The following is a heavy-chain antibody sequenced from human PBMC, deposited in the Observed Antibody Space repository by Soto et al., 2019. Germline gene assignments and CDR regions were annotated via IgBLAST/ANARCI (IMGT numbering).Heavy chain of an antibody. CDR1: GGSISSGGYS. CDR2: IYHSGST. J-gene: IGHJ5*02. Sequence: SETLSLTCAVSGGSISSGGYSWSWIRQPPGKGLEWIGYIYHSGSTYYNPSLKSRVTISVDGSKNQFSLKLSSVTAADTAVYYCGRVPDRWGQGTLVTVSS. V-gene: IGHV4-30-2*01. CDR3: GRVPDR. D-gene: IGHD2-2*01.